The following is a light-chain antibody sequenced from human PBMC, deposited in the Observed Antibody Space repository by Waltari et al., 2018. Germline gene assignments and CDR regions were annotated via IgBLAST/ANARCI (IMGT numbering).Light chain of an antibody. CDR2: DVN. J-gene: IGLJ2*01. Sequence: QSALTQPASVSGSPGQSITIPCPGTTSDIGEYIFVSWYQQHPGKAPQLIIYDVNNRPSGVSNRFSGSKSGNTASLTISGLQAEDEANYYCSSYTSSTSTVFGGGTKLTVL. CDR3: SSYTSSTSTV. V-gene: IGLV2-14*03. CDR1: TSDIGEYIF.